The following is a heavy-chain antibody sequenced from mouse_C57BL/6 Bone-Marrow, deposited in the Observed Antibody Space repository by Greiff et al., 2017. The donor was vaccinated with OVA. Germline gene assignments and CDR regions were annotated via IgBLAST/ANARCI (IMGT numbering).Heavy chain of an antibody. D-gene: IGHD1-1*01. CDR3: ARSPQFITTVDWYFDV. CDR2: IDPNSGGT. V-gene: IGHV1-72*01. J-gene: IGHJ1*03. Sequence: VQLQQPGAELVKPGASVKLSCKASGYTFTSYWMHWVKQRPGRGLEWIGRIDPNSGGTKYNEKFKSKATLTVDKPSSTAYMQLSSLTSEDSAVYYCARSPQFITTVDWYFDVWGTGTTVTVPS. CDR1: GYTFTSYW.